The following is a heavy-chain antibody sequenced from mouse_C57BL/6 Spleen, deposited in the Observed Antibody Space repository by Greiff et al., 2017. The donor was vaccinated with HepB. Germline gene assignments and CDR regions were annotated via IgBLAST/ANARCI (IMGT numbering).Heavy chain of an antibody. CDR3: ARGTTWYFDV. V-gene: IGHV1-22*01. D-gene: IGHD1-1*01. J-gene: IGHJ1*03. Sequence: EVKLVESGPELVKPGASVKMSCKASGYTFTDYNMHWVKQSHGKSLEWIGYINPNNGGNSYNQKFKGKATLTVNKSSSTAYMELRSLTSEDSAVYYCARGTTWYFDVWGTGTTVTVSS. CDR1: GYTFTDYN. CDR2: INPNNGGN.